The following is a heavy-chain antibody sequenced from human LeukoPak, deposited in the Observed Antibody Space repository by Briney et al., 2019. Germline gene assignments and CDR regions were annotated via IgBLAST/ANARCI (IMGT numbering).Heavy chain of an antibody. Sequence: ASVKVSCKASGYTFTDFYIHWVRQSPGQGLEWMGWISAYNGNTNYAQKLQGRVTMTTDTSTSTAYMELRSLRSDDTAVYYCARGKTSVTTYYYYGMDVWGQGTTVTVSS. V-gene: IGHV1-18*04. CDR3: ARGKTSVTTYYYYGMDV. D-gene: IGHD4-17*01. CDR2: ISAYNGNT. CDR1: GYTFTDFY. J-gene: IGHJ6*02.